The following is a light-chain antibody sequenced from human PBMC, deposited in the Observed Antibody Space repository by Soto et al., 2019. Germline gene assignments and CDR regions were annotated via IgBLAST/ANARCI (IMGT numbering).Light chain of an antibody. CDR2: GAS. J-gene: IGKJ1*01. V-gene: IGKV3-15*01. Sequence: EIVMTQSPATLSVSPGERATLPCRASQSVSSNLAWYQQKPGQAPRLLIYGASTRATGIQARFSGSGSGTVFTLTISSLKSEDFAIYYCQQYNNWPRTFGQGTKVEIK. CDR3: QQYNNWPRT. CDR1: QSVSSN.